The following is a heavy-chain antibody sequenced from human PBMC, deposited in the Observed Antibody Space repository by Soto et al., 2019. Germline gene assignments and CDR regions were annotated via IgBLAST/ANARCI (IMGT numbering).Heavy chain of an antibody. Sequence: GGSLRLSCAASGFTFSSYAMHWVRQAPGKGLEWVAVISYDGSNKYYADSVKGRFTISRDNSKNTLYLQMNSLRAEDTAVYYCARVLYDFWSGYYGPIDYWGQGTLVTVSS. CDR2: ISYDGSNK. CDR1: GFTFSSYA. V-gene: IGHV3-30-3*01. CDR3: ARVLYDFWSGYYGPIDY. D-gene: IGHD3-3*01. J-gene: IGHJ4*02.